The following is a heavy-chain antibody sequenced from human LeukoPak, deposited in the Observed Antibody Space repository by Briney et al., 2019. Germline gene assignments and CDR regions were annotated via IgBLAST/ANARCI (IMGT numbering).Heavy chain of an antibody. CDR2: INPNSGGT. D-gene: IGHD3-3*01. Sequence: ASVKVSCKASGYTCTGYYMHWVRQAPGQGLEWMGWINPNSGGTNYAQKFQGRVTMTRDTSISTAYMELSRLRSDDTAVYYCARTENYDFWSGYYSVFDYWGQGTLVTVSS. CDR1: GYTCTGYY. J-gene: IGHJ4*02. CDR3: ARTENYDFWSGYYSVFDY. V-gene: IGHV1-2*02.